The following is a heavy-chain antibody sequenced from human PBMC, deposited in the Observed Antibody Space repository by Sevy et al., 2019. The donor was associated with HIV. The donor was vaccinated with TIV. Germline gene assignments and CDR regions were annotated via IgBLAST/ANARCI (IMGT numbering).Heavy chain of an antibody. Sequence: ASVKVSCKASVYTFTGYYMHWVRQAPGQGLEWMGWINPDSGGPNYAPKFQGRVTLTRDTSISTAYMELSRLKSDDTAVYYCVRDDRDGYFDYWGQGTLVTISS. CDR1: VYTFTGYY. J-gene: IGHJ4*02. V-gene: IGHV1-2*02. CDR2: INPDSGGP. CDR3: VRDDRDGYFDY.